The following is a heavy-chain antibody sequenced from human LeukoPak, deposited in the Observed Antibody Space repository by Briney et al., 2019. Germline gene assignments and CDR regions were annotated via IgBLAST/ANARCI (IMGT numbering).Heavy chain of an antibody. D-gene: IGHD6-19*01. J-gene: IGHJ4*02. CDR1: GGTFSSYA. CDR3: ARDRSGLLDW. CDR2: MNPNSGNT. V-gene: IGHV1-8*02. Sequence: ASVKVSCKASGGTFSSYAINWVRQATGQGLEWMGWMNPNSGNTGYAQKFQGRVTMTRNTSISTAYMELSSLRSEDTAVYYCARDRSGLLDWWGQGTLVTVSS.